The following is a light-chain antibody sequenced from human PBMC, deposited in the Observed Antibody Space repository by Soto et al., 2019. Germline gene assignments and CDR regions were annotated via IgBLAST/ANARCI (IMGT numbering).Light chain of an antibody. Sequence: EIVMTHSLATLSVSPGERATLSCRASQSVSSNLAWYQQKPGQAPRLLIYGASTRATGIPARFSGSGSGTEFTLTISGLQSEDFAGYYCQQYNNWPGTFGQGTKVEIK. CDR3: QQYNNWPGT. V-gene: IGKV3-15*01. J-gene: IGKJ1*01. CDR2: GAS. CDR1: QSVSSN.